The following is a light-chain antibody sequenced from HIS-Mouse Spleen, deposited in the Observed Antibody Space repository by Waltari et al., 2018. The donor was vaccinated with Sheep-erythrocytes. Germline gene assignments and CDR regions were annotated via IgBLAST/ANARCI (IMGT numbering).Light chain of an antibody. CDR3: QAWDSSTAV. V-gene: IGLV3-1*01. J-gene: IGLJ2*01. Sequence: SYELTQPPSVSVSPGQTASITCSGDNLGDKYACWYQQKPGQSPVLVIYQDSKRPSGIPERFSGSNYGNTATLTISGTQAMDEADYYCQAWDSSTAVFGGGTKLTVL. CDR2: QDS. CDR1: NLGDKY.